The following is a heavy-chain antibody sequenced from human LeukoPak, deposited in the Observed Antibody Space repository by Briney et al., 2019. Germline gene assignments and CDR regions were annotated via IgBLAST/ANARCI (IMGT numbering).Heavy chain of an antibody. Sequence: GASVKVSCKASGSTFSSYTISWVRQAPGQGLEWMGRIIPILGIANYAQKFQGRVTITADKFTSTAYMELSSLRSEDTAVYYCAAALTGNTAMNYWGQGTLVTVSS. J-gene: IGHJ4*02. D-gene: IGHD5-18*01. CDR2: IIPILGIA. V-gene: IGHV1-69*02. CDR3: AAALTGNTAMNY. CDR1: GSTFSSYT.